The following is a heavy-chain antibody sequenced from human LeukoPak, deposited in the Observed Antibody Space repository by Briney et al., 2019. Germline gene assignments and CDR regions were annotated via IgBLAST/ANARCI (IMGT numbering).Heavy chain of an antibody. CDR3: ARDWGRYCTNGVCYVFDY. Sequence: GGSLRLSCAASGFIVSSNYMNWVRQAPGKGLEWVSVIYSGGSTYYADSVKGRFTISRDNSKNTLYLQMNSLRAEDTAVYYCARDWGRYCTNGVCYVFDYWGQGTLVTVSS. D-gene: IGHD2-8*01. V-gene: IGHV3-53*01. CDR2: IYSGGST. CDR1: GFIVSSNY. J-gene: IGHJ4*02.